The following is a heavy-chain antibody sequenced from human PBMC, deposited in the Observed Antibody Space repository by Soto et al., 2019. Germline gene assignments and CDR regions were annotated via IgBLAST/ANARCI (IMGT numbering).Heavy chain of an antibody. CDR1: SDSVSGGGFY. D-gene: IGHD3-22*01. V-gene: IGHV4-61*08. Sequence: SETLSLTCTVSSDSVSGGGFYWTWIRQPPGKGLEWLGFVSYSGTTNYNPSLKSRLIISMDTSKKQFSLRLRSVTTPDTAVYYCARHNRYAYDDLDFWGHGTMVTVSS. J-gene: IGHJ3*01. CDR2: VSYSGTT. CDR3: ARHNRYAYDDLDF.